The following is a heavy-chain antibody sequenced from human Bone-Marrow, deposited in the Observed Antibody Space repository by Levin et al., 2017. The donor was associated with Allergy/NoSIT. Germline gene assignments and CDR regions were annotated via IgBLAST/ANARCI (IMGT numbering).Heavy chain of an antibody. CDR3: AKDREGGAFDI. V-gene: IGHV3-23*01. CDR1: RFSFGTYA. CDR2: ISDSGLGT. Sequence: GESLKISCAASRFSFGTYAMTWVRQAPGKGLEWVSVISDSGLGTHYADSVKGRFTISRDNSKNTLFLQMNSLRVEDTALYYCAKDREGGAFDIWGQGTLVTVSS. D-gene: IGHD1-26*01. J-gene: IGHJ3*02.